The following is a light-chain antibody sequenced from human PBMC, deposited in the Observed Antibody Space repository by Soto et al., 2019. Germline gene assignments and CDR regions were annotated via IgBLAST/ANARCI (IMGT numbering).Light chain of an antibody. J-gene: IGKJ1*01. V-gene: IGKV3-15*01. CDR1: QSVSSN. CDR3: QQYNNWPPWT. CDR2: GAS. Sequence: EIVMTQSPATLSVSPGERATLSCRASQSVSSNLAWYQQKSGQAPRLLIYGASTRATDIPARFSGSGSGTEFTLTISGLQSEDFAVYYCQQYNNWPPWTFGQGTKVEIK.